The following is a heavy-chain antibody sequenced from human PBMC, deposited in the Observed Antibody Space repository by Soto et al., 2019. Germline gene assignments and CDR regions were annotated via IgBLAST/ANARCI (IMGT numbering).Heavy chain of an antibody. Sequence: LSLTCTVSGGSISSGDYYWSWIRQPPGKGLEWIGYIYYSGSTYYNPSLKSRVTISVDTSKNQFSLKLSSVTAADTAVYYCAREPPGYCSGGSCYSVIGKAFDIWGQGTMVTVSS. CDR2: IYYSGST. CDR1: GGSISSGDYY. J-gene: IGHJ3*02. CDR3: AREPPGYCSGGSCYSVIGKAFDI. D-gene: IGHD2-15*01. V-gene: IGHV4-30-4*01.